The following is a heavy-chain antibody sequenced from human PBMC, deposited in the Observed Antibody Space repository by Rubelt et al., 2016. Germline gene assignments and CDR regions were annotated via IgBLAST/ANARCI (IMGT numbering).Heavy chain of an antibody. Sequence: QLQLQESGPGLVKPSETLSLTCTVSGGSISSSSYSWGWIRQPPGKGLEWIGSIYYSWSTYYHTSLKMQVTISVDTSKNKLSLRLSSGTAADTAVYYCARRRYDTIDYWGQGTLVTVSS. CDR3: ARRRYDTIDY. J-gene: IGHJ4*02. D-gene: IGHD3-22*01. CDR2: IYYSWST. V-gene: IGHV4-39*01. CDR1: GGSISSSSYS.